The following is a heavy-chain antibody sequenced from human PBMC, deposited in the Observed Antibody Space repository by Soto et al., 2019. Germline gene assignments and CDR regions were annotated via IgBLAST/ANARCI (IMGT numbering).Heavy chain of an antibody. CDR3: AREKSGSSWNYYYYGMDV. D-gene: IGHD6-13*01. V-gene: IGHV1-2*04. CDR2: INPNSGGT. Sequence: ASVKVSCKASGYTFTGYYVQWVRQAPRQGLEWMGWINPNSGGTNYAQKFQGWVTMTRDTSISTAYMELSRLRSDDTAVYYCAREKSGSSWNYYYYGMDVWGQGTTVTVSS. J-gene: IGHJ6*02. CDR1: GYTFTGYY.